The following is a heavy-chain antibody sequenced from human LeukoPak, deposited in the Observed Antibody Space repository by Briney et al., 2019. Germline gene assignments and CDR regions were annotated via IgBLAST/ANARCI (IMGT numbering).Heavy chain of an antibody. Sequence: GGSLRLSCAASGFTFSTYWMHWVCQAPGKGLVWVSRIKSDGGTNYADSVKGRFTISRDNAKKTVSLQMNSLRPGDTGVYYCARAPSEIGGYYPEYFRHWGQGTLVTVSS. CDR1: GFTFSTYW. V-gene: IGHV3-74*01. CDR3: ARAPSEIGGYYPEYFRH. CDR2: IKSDGGT. J-gene: IGHJ1*01. D-gene: IGHD3-22*01.